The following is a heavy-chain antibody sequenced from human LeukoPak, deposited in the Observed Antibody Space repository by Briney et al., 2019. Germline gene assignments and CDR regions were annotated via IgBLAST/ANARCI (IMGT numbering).Heavy chain of an antibody. V-gene: IGHV3-30*04. D-gene: IGHD5-18*01. J-gene: IGHJ4*02. CDR3: ARHDRILLWLLLDY. Sequence: GRSLRLSCAASGFTFSSYAMHWVRQAPGKGLEWVAVISYDGSNKYYADSVKGRFTISRDNSKNTLYLQMNSLRAEDTAVYYCARHDRILLWLLLDYWGQGTLVTVSS. CDR1: GFTFSSYA. CDR2: ISYDGSNK.